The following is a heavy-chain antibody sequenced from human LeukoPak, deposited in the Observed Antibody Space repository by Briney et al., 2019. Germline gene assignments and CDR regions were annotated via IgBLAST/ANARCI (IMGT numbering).Heavy chain of an antibody. V-gene: IGHV4-4*02. J-gene: IGHJ4*02. CDR3: ARSEPSFYFDS. CDR1: GGSISSSNF. CDR2: IYHSGST. Sequence: SGTLSLTCAVSGGSISSSNFWSWVRQPPGKGLEWIGEIYHSGSTNHNPSLKSRVTISVDKSKNQFSLLLSSVTAADTAVYYCARSEPSFYFDSWGQGTLVTVSS.